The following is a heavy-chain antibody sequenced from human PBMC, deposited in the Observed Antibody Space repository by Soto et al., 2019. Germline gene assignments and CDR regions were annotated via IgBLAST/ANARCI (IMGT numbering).Heavy chain of an antibody. CDR1: GFSLRSSGVG. D-gene: IGHD6-19*01. J-gene: IGHJ5*02. CDR3: AKSGSSGWYGWFDP. V-gene: IGHV2-5*01. CDR2: IYWNDDK. Sequence: EXGPTLVNPTQTLTLTCIFSGFSLRSSGVGVGWIRQPPGKALDWLGFIYWNDDKRYSPSLKSRLTITKDTSKNQVVLTMTNMDPVDTATYYCAKSGSSGWYGWFDPWGQGTLVTVSS.